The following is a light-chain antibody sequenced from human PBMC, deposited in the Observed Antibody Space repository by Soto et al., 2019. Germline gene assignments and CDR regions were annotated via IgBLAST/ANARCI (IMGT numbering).Light chain of an antibody. V-gene: IGKV1-39*01. CDR1: HNIRRY. J-gene: IGKJ1*01. CDR2: AAS. CDR3: QQSYSTPWT. Sequence: DIQMSQSPSSLSASVGDRVTVTCRASHNIRRYLNWYQQKPGEAPKLLIYAASSLQSGIPSRFSGSGSETDFTLTISSLQPEDFATYYCQQSYSTPWTFGQGTKVDIK.